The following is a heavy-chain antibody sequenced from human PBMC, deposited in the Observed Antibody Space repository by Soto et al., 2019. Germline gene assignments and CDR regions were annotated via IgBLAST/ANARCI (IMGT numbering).Heavy chain of an antibody. CDR2: IFPADSDT. D-gene: IGHD6-19*01. CDR3: ARLFGSGWSGFDP. CDR1: GYSFTTNW. J-gene: IGHJ5*02. Sequence: RGESLKISCKGSGYSFTTNWIGWVRQMPGKGLEWMGIIFPADSDTRYSPSLQGQVTISADKSITTAYLQWSSLKASDTAMYYYARLFGSGWSGFDPWGQGTQVTVSS. V-gene: IGHV5-51*01.